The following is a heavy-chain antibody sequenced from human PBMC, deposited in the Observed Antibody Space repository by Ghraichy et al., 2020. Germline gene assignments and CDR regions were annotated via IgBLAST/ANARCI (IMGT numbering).Heavy chain of an antibody. CDR1: GDSVSSNSAA. V-gene: IGHV6-1*01. CDR3: ARVVFSRGRDGYNVGNYGMDV. CDR2: TYYRSKWYN. J-gene: IGHJ6*02. D-gene: IGHD5-24*01. Sequence: SQTLSLTCAISGDSVSSNSAAWNWIRQSPSRGLEWLGRTYYRSKWYNDYAVSVKSRITINPDTSKNQFSLQLNSVTPEDTAVYYCARVVFSRGRDGYNVGNYGMDVWGQGTTVTVSS.